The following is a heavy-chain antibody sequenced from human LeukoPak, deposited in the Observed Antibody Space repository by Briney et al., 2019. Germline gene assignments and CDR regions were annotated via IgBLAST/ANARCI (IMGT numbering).Heavy chain of an antibody. Sequence: GGSLRLSCATTGETFSTYWMHCIRQAPGKGLVWVSRINSDGSSTSYADSVKGRFTITRDNAKNTLYLQMNSLRTEDRTVYSGGSARITTLDYWGQGTLVTVSS. CDR1: GETFSTYW. CDR3: GSARITTLDY. J-gene: IGHJ4*02. CDR2: INSDGSST. D-gene: IGHD4-11*01. V-gene: IGHV3-74*01.